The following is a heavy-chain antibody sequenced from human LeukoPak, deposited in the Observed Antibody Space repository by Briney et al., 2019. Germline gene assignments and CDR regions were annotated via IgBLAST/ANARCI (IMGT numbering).Heavy chain of an antibody. V-gene: IGHV4-61*02. CDR2: ISSSGST. J-gene: IGHJ4*02. D-gene: IGHD3-3*01. CDR3: ARSYDFWSGDSQFDY. Sequence: SETLSLTCTVSGDSISSGDYYWSWIRQPAGKGLEWIGRISSSGSTNYYNPSLKSRVTVSVDTSKNQFSLKLTSVTAADTAVYYCARSYDFWSGDSQFDYWGQGTLVTVPS. CDR1: GDSISSGDYY.